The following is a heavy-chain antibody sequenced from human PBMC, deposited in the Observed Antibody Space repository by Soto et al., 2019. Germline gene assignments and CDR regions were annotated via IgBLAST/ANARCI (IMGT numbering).Heavy chain of an antibody. J-gene: IGHJ4*02. D-gene: IGHD2-2*01. V-gene: IGHV3-23*01. CDR2: ISGSGGNT. CDR3: AKFPAVQSYFDF. CDR1: GFTFINYA. Sequence: EVQLLDSGGGLVQPGGSLRLSCAASGFTFINYAMSWVRQAPGKGLEWVSIISGSGGNTNYPDSVKGRFTISRDNSKNTRYLQMNSLRAYATAVYDCAKFPAVQSYFDFWGQGTLVTVSS.